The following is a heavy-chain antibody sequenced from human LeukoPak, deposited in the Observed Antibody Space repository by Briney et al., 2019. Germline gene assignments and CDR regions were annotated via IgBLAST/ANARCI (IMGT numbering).Heavy chain of an antibody. CDR1: GFTFSSYG. D-gene: IGHD1-26*01. V-gene: IGHV3-23*01. CDR3: AKLSVGTTMLGAFDL. Sequence: PGRSLRLSCAASGFTFSSYGMHWVRQAPGKGLEWVSGISGSGTTTFYAESVKGRFTISRDNSKNTLSLQMNSLRAEDTAIYHCAKLSVGTTMLGAFDLWGQGTMVTVSS. CDR2: ISGSGTTT. J-gene: IGHJ3*01.